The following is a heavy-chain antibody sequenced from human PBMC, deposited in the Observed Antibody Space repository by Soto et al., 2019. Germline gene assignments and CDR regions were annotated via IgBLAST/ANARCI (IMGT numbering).Heavy chain of an antibody. J-gene: IGHJ4*02. CDR2: IFNSGTT. D-gene: IGHD1-26*01. V-gene: IGHV4-31*02. CDR1: GASTVSHYH. CDR3: ALALGPTTGLDY. Sequence: QVQLQESGPGLVKPSQTLSVTCSVSGASTVSHYHWTWIRKPPGKGLEWMGYIFNSGTTFYNPSLTSRLSISMDTSGNHFSLELRSVTAADTAVYYCALALGPTTGLDYWGQGTLVTVSS.